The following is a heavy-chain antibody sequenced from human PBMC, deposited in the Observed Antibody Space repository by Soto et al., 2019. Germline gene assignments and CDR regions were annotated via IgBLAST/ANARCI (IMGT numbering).Heavy chain of an antibody. Sequence: LRLSCAASGFTFSSYSMNWVRQAPGKGLEWVSYISSSSSTIYYADSVKGRFTISRDNAKNSLYLQMNSLRDEDTAVYYCARDLKIVELNWFDPWGQGTLVTVSS. J-gene: IGHJ5*02. D-gene: IGHD3-22*01. CDR2: ISSSSSTI. CDR1: GFTFSSYS. V-gene: IGHV3-48*02. CDR3: ARDLKIVELNWFDP.